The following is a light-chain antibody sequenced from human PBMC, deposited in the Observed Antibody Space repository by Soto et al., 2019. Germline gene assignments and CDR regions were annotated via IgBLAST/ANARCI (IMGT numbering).Light chain of an antibody. Sequence: EIVLTQSPATLSLSPGERATLSCRASQTITTELAWYQQKPGQPPRLLIYDASSRATGIPDRFSGGGSGTDFTLTISRLEPEDFAVYYCQQFSSYPLTFGGGTKVDIK. CDR1: QTITTE. CDR2: DAS. J-gene: IGKJ4*01. V-gene: IGKV3-11*01. CDR3: QQFSSYPLT.